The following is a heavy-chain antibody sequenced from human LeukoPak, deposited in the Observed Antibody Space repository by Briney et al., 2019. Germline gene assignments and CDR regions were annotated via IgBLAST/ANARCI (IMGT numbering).Heavy chain of an antibody. CDR1: GYRFTTYW. Sequence: GESLKISCKGSGYRFTTYWIGWVRPMPGEGLEWRGVIYPGDCDTRYSPSFQGQVPIPADKSLSTASLQWSSLQASDTAMYYCARHVEDYSGSDSPRAVFYYYMDVWGKGPTVPVSS. CDR3: ARHVEDYSGSDSPRAVFYYYMDV. CDR2: IYPGDCDT. V-gene: IGHV5-51*01. D-gene: IGHD5-12*01. J-gene: IGHJ6*03.